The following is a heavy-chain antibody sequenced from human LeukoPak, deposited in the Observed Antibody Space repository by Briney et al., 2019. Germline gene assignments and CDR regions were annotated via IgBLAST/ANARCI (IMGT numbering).Heavy chain of an antibody. V-gene: IGHV4-38-2*01. CDR2: IYYSGST. D-gene: IGHD3-16*02. J-gene: IGHJ6*03. CDR3: ARNHLLSVFGTYYMDV. Sequence: GSLRLSCAASGFTFSSYAMSWVRQPPGKGLEWIGNIYYSGSTYYNPSLESRVTISVDTSRNQFSLKLSSVTAADAAVYYCARNHLLSVFGTYYMDVWGKGTTVTVSS. CDR1: GFTFSSYA.